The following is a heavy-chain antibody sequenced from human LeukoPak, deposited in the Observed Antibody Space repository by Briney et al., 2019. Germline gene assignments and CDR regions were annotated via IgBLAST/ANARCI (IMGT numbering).Heavy chain of an antibody. CDR3: ARDLNYYDSSGYYPD. J-gene: IGHJ4*02. Sequence: ASVKVSCKASGYTFTGYYMHWVRQAPGQGLEWMGCINPNSGGTNYAQKFQGRVTMTRDTSISTAYMELSSLRSDDTAVYYFARDLNYYDSSGYYPDWGQGTLVTVSS. V-gene: IGHV1-2*02. CDR1: GYTFTGYY. CDR2: INPNSGGT. D-gene: IGHD3-22*01.